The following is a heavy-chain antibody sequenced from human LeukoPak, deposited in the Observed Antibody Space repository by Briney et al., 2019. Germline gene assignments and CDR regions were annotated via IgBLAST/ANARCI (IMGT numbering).Heavy chain of an antibody. Sequence: SETLSLTCSVSGGSISSSYWSWIRQPPGKGLEWIGYIYYSGSTNYNASLKSRVTISVDTSKNQFSLQLNSVTPEDTAVYYCTRGATTAGRFGYWGQGTLVTVSS. V-gene: IGHV4-59*12. CDR1: GGSISSSY. CDR2: IYYSGST. CDR3: TRGATTAGRFGY. D-gene: IGHD6-13*01. J-gene: IGHJ4*02.